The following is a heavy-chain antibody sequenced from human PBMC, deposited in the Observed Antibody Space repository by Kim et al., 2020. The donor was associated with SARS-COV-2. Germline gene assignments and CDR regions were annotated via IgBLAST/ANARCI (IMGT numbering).Heavy chain of an antibody. V-gene: IGHV5-10-1*01. CDR1: GYTFSNYW. Sequence: GESLKISCKTFGYTFSNYWISWVRQVPGKGLEWMGRIDPSDSYTDYSPSLQGHVTISIDEFIQTAYVQWSSLKASDTGIYYCARHSLPRDSSGYFYVWGQGTPVTVAS. CDR3: ARHSLPRDSSGYFYV. J-gene: IGHJ4*02. D-gene: IGHD3-22*01. CDR2: IDPSDSYT.